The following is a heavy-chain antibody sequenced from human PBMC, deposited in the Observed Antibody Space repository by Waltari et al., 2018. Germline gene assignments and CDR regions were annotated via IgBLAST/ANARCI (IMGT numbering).Heavy chain of an antibody. CDR2: IYPGDSET. Sequence: EVQLVQSGAEVKKPGESLKISCKGSGYSFTNYWTGWVRQMPGKGLESLGIIYPGDSETRFNPSFQGQVTISVDKSITTAYLQWSSLKASDTAMYYCARRERGDGYTGAFDVWGQGTMVTVSS. CDR3: ARRERGDGYTGAFDV. V-gene: IGHV5-51*01. D-gene: IGHD5-12*01. CDR1: GYSFTNYW. J-gene: IGHJ3*01.